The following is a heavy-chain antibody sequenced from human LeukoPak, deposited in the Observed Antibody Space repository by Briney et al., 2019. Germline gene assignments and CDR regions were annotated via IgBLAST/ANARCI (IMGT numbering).Heavy chain of an antibody. V-gene: IGHV3-23*01. J-gene: IGHJ4*02. D-gene: IGHD3-10*01. CDR3: AKAGTVVRGVICRVDY. Sequence: GGSLRLSCAAPGFTFSSYAMSWVRQAPGKGLEWVSAISGSGGSPYYADSVKGRFTISRDNSKNTLYLQMNSLRAEDTAVYYCAKAGTVVRGVICRVDYWGQGTLVTVSS. CDR1: GFTFSSYA. CDR2: ISGSGGSP.